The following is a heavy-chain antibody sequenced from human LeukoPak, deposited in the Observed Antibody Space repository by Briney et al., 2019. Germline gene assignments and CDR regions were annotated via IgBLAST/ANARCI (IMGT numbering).Heavy chain of an antibody. Sequence: SETLSLTCTVSGGSISSYYWGWIRQPPGKGLEWIGSIYYSGSTYYNPSLKSRVTISVDTSKNQFSLKLSAVTAADTAVYYCARDSEQQLENWFDPWGQGTLVTVSS. J-gene: IGHJ5*02. CDR1: GGSISSYY. CDR3: ARDSEQQLENWFDP. D-gene: IGHD6-13*01. V-gene: IGHV4-39*07. CDR2: IYYSGST.